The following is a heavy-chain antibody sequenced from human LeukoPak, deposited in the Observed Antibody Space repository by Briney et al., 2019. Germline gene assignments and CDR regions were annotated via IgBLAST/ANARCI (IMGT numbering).Heavy chain of an antibody. V-gene: IGHV4-34*01. D-gene: IGHD6-19*01. CDR2: INHSGST. Sequence: SETPSLTCAVYGGSFSGYYWSWIRQPPGKGLEWIGEINHSGSTNYNPSLKGRVTISVDTSKNQFSLKLSSVTAADTAVYYCARAGYSSGWYEFDYWGQGTLVTVSS. J-gene: IGHJ4*02. CDR1: GGSFSGYY. CDR3: ARAGYSSGWYEFDY.